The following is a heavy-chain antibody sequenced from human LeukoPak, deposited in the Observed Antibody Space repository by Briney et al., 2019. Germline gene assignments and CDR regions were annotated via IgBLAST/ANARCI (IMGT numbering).Heavy chain of an antibody. CDR3: ARGSGSYRPTHFDY. J-gene: IGHJ4*02. V-gene: IGHV3-30*03. Sequence: GGSLRLSCAASGFTFSSYWMSWVRQAPGKGLEGVAVISYDGSNKYYADSVKGRFTISRDNSKNTLYLQMNSLRAEDTAVYYCARGSGSYRPTHFDYWGQGTLVIVTS. CDR2: ISYDGSNK. CDR1: GFTFSSYW. D-gene: IGHD1-26*01.